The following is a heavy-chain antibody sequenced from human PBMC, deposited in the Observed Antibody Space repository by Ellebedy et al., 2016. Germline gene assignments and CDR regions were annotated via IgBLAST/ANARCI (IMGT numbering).Heavy chain of an antibody. CDR2: IHNDGTTL. D-gene: IGHD6-25*01. J-gene: IGHJ4*02. Sequence: GESLKISCAASGFTLSNYWMHWVRQVPGQGLVWVSRIHNDGTTLDADSVKGRFTVSRDDAKNTLYLQMTGLRADDTALYYCARDSPHRRLEPWGQGTLVSVSS. CDR3: ARDSPHRRLEP. CDR1: GFTLSNYW. V-gene: IGHV3-74*01.